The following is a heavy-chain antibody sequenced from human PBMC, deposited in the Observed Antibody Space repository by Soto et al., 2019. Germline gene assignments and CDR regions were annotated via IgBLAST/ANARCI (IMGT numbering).Heavy chain of an antibody. V-gene: IGHV4-30-2*01. J-gene: IGHJ5*02. Sequence: PSETLSLTCAVSGGSVSAAGYSWSWLRQPPGGGLEWIGYIYHSGTTLYNPSLKTQLTISLDRSKNRFSLTLNSMTAADTAAYYCARPPFYSAWGNYYRLRFDPWGQGTQVTVSS. CDR1: GGSVSAAGYS. CDR2: IYHSGTT. CDR3: ARPPFYSAWGNYYRLRFDP. D-gene: IGHD3-16*01.